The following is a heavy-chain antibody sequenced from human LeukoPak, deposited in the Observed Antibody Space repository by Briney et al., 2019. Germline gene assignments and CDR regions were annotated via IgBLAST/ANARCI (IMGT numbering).Heavy chain of an antibody. J-gene: IGHJ4*02. CDR1: GYSFTSYW. CDR2: IYPGDSDT. Sequence: GESLKISCQGSGYSFTSYWIGWVRQLPGKGLEWMGIIYPGDSDTRYSPSFQGQVTISADKSISTAYLQWSSLKASDTAMYYCATHMARGLYYFDYWGQGTLVTVSS. CDR3: ATHMARGLYYFDY. V-gene: IGHV5-51*01. D-gene: IGHD5-24*01.